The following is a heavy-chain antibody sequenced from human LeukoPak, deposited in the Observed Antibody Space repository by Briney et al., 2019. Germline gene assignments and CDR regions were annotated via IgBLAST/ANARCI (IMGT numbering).Heavy chain of an antibody. CDR1: GFTFSSYE. Sequence: GGSLRLSCAASGFTFSSYEMNWVRQAPGKGLEWVGRIRSKANSYATAYAASVKGRFTISRDDSKNTAYLQMNSLKIEDTAVYYCTTRRPDAFDIWGQGTMVTVSS. CDR3: TTRRPDAFDI. J-gene: IGHJ3*02. CDR2: IRSKANSYAT. V-gene: IGHV3-73*01.